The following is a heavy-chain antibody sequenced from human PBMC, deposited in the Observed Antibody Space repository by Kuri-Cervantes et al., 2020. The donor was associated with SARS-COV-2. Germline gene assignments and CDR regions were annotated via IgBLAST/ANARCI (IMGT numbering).Heavy chain of an antibody. CDR1: GGTFDSYT. CDR2: IITAFGTA. V-gene: IGHV1-69*06. J-gene: IGHJ4*02. Sequence: SVKVSCKASGGTFDSYTISWVRQTPGQGLEWMGGIITAFGTANYAQKFQDRVALIADKSTSTVFMELSRLSSEDTAVYYCAKELLWFGDLHGGYFDYWGQGTLVTVSS. CDR3: AKELLWFGDLHGGYFDY. D-gene: IGHD3-10*01.